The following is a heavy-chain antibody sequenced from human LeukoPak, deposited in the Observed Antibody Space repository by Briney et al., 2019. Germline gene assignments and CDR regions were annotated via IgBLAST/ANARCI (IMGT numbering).Heavy chain of an antibody. CDR1: GLAFSSYA. CDR3: AKADLLLWFGESPPYGMDV. J-gene: IGHJ6*02. Sequence: TGGSLRLSCAASGLAFSSYAMSWVRHAPGKGLEWVSPISGSGGSTYYADSVKGRFTISRDNSKNTLYLQMNSLRAEDTAVYYCAKADLLLWFGESPPYGMDVWGQGTTVTVSS. CDR2: ISGSGGST. D-gene: IGHD3-10*01. V-gene: IGHV3-23*01.